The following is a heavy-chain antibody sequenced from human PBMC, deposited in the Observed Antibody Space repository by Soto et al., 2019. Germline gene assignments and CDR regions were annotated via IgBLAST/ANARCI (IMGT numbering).Heavy chain of an antibody. V-gene: IGHV4-4*07. D-gene: IGHD3-22*01. CDR2: IYPSGST. CDR1: GGSISGQY. J-gene: IGHJ4*02. Sequence: NPSETLSLTCTVSGGSISGQYWSWIRQSAGKGLEWIGRIYPSGSTDYNPSLNSRVTMSLDMSKNQFSLDLTSVTAADTAVYYCTSHSPDDMIRKWGQGTQVTVSS. CDR3: TSHSPDDMIRK.